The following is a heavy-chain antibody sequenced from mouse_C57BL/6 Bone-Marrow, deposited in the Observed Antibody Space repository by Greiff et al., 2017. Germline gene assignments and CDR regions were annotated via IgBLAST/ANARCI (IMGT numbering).Heavy chain of an antibody. CDR3: ARVTTVVYYYAMDY. Sequence: VQLQQSGPGLVQPSPSLSITCTVSGFSLPSYGVHWVRQSPGKGLEWLGVIWSGGSTDYNAAFISRLSISKDNSKSQVFFKMNSLQADDTAIYYCARVTTVVYYYAMDYWGQGTSVTVSS. V-gene: IGHV2-2*01. CDR1: GFSLPSYG. D-gene: IGHD1-1*01. CDR2: IWSGGST. J-gene: IGHJ4*01.